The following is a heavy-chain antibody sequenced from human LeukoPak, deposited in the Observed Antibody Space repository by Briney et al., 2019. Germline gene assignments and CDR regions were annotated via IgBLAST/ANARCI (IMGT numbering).Heavy chain of an antibody. D-gene: IGHD6-13*01. V-gene: IGHV7-4-1*02. CDR3: AGGSSPGDY. Sequence: GGSLRLSCAASGYTFTNYAMNWVRQAPGQGLEWMGWINTNTGNPTYAQAFTGRFVFSLDTSVSTAYLQISRLKAEDTAVYYCAGGSSPGDYWGQGTLVTVSS. CDR1: GYTFTNYA. J-gene: IGHJ4*02. CDR2: INTNTGNP.